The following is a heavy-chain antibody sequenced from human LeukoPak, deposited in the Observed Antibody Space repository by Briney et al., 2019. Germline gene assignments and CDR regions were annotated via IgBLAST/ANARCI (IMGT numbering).Heavy chain of an antibody. CDR2: ISGSGGST. CDR1: GFTICSYA. V-gene: IGHV3-23*01. CDR3: AREDGAYSSGWWNNCFDP. Sequence: PGGSLRLSSAASGFTICSYAISCVRQAPGKGLEWVSTISGSGGSTYYADSVKGRFTISRDNSKNTLYLQMNSLRSEDTAVYYCAREDGAYSSGWWNNCFDPSGQGTLVTVSS. J-gene: IGHJ5*02. D-gene: IGHD6-19*01.